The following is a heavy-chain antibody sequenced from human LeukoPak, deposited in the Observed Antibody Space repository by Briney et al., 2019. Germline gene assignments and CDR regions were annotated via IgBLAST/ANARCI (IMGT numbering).Heavy chain of an antibody. V-gene: IGHV4-61*08. D-gene: IGHD4-23*01. CDR1: GGSISSGDYY. J-gene: IGHJ3*02. CDR2: IYYSGST. Sequence: SETLSLTCTVSGGSISSGDYYWSWIRQPPGKGLEWIGYIYYSGSTNYNPSLKSRVTISVDTSKNQFSLKLSSVTAADTAVYYCARETTVVTPGRSDVFDIWGQGTMVTVSS. CDR3: ARETTVVTPGRSDVFDI.